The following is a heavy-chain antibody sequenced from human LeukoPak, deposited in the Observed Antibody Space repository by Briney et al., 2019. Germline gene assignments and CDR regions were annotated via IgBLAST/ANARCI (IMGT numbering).Heavy chain of an antibody. Sequence: ASVKVSCKASGYTFTSYGISWVRQAPGQGLEWMGWISAYNGNTNYAQELQGRVTMTTDTSTSTAYMELRSLRSDDTAVYYCARDALVGATSLVWYGMDVWGQGTTVTVSS. CDR3: ARDALVGATSLVWYGMDV. CDR1: GYTFTSYG. V-gene: IGHV1-18*01. CDR2: ISAYNGNT. D-gene: IGHD1-26*01. J-gene: IGHJ6*02.